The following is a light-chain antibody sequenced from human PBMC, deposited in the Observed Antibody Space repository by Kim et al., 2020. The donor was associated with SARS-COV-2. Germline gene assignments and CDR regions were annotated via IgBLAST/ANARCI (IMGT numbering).Light chain of an antibody. J-gene: IGLJ2*01. CDR2: GKS. Sequence: SSELTQDPAVSVALGQTVRITCQGDSLRTYYATWYQQKPGQAPVLVIYGKSNRSSGVPDRFSGSSSGNTASLTITGAQAEDEADYYCNSRDSSGNVVFGG. CDR3: NSRDSSGNVV. V-gene: IGLV3-19*01. CDR1: SLRTYY.